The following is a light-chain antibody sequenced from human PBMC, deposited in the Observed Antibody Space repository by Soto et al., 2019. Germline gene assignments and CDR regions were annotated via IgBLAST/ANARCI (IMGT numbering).Light chain of an antibody. Sequence: QSALTQPASVSGSPGQSITISCTGTSSDVGYYNYVSWYQHHPGQAPKLMIYEVSNRPSGVSNRFSGSKSGNTASLTISGLQAEDEADYYCSSYTTSSTQVFGGGTKLTVL. CDR3: SSYTTSSTQV. J-gene: IGLJ3*02. CDR1: SSDVGYYNY. CDR2: EVS. V-gene: IGLV2-14*01.